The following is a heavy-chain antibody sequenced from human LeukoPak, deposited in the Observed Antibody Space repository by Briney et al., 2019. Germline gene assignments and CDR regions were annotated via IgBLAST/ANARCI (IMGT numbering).Heavy chain of an antibody. J-gene: IGHJ6*03. CDR2: INHSGRI. CDR1: GGSFSGYY. D-gene: IGHD6-6*01. Sequence: PSETLSLTCAVYGGSFSGYYWNWLRQSPGKGLEWIGEINHSGRINYNPSLKSRVTISVDTSKNQFSLNLSSVTAADTAVYYCARGVLSRYYYMDVWGKGTTVTVSS. V-gene: IGHV4-34*01. CDR3: ARGVLSRYYYMDV.